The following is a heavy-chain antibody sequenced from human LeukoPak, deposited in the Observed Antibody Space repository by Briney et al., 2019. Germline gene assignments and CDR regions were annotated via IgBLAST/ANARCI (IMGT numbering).Heavy chain of an antibody. V-gene: IGHV4-34*01. D-gene: IGHD3-9*01. CDR2: INHSGST. CDR3: ARERHDILTGYYYYYYYMDV. CDR1: GVSFSGYY. J-gene: IGHJ6*03. Sequence: SETLSLTCAVYGVSFSGYYWSWIRQPPGKGLEWIGEINHSGSTNYNPSLKSRVTISVDTSKNQFSLKLSSVTAADTAVYYCARERHDILTGYYYYYYYMDVWGKGTTVTVSS.